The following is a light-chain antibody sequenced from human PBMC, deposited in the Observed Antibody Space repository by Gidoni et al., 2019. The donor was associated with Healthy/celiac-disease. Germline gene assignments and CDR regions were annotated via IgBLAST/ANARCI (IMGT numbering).Light chain of an antibody. CDR2: DND. V-gene: IGLV1-51*01. CDR1: STNIGYHY. CDR3: GTWDSSLSAVV. Sequence: SELTQPPSVSAAPGQKFTISCSGSSTNIGYHYVSFYQQPQGTTPKLLIYDNDKRPSAIPARFSASNSATSATLGITGLQTGDEADYYCGTWDSSLSAVVFGGGTKLTVL. J-gene: IGLJ2*01.